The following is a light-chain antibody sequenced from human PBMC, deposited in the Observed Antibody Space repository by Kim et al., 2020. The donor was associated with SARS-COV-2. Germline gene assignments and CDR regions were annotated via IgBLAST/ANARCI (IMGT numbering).Light chain of an antibody. CDR2: VNSVGSH. J-gene: IGLJ2*01. V-gene: IGLV4-69*01. Sequence: SVPLTCTLSLGHRYYGIAWRQHQPEKGPRYLMKVNSVGSHVKGDGIPHRFSGSNSGAERYLTISSLRSVDEADYYCQTWGTDIHVVFGGGTQLTVL. CDR3: QTWGTDIHVV. CDR1: LGHRYYG.